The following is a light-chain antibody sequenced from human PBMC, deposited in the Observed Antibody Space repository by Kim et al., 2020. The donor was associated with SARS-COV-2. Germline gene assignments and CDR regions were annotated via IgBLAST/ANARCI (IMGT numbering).Light chain of an antibody. J-gene: IGKJ5*01. CDR2: AAS. CDR3: QRSCSTPCT. CDR1: QSIGIF. Sequence: IQMTQSPSSLSASVGDRVTITCRASQSIGIFLNWYQQKPGQAPKLLTYAASSLQSGVPSRFTGSGSGTDFTLTISSLQPEDFATYNSQRSCSTPCTSAEGTR. V-gene: IGKV1-39*01.